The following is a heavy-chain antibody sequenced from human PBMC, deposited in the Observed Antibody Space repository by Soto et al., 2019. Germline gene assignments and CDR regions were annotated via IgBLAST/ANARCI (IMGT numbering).Heavy chain of an antibody. D-gene: IGHD3-3*01. CDR2: IYYTGSS. Sequence: PSETLSLTCTVSGGSISSYYWSWIRQHPGKGLEWIGFIYYTGSSFYNPSLKSRVSISVDNSKNQFSLRLSSVTAADTAVYYCARESVATFGVITHPVEDYYGIDVLCQQNTLPVSS. V-gene: IGHV4-59*06. CDR3: ARESVATFGVITHPVEDYYGIDV. CDR1: GGSISSYY. J-gene: IGHJ6*02.